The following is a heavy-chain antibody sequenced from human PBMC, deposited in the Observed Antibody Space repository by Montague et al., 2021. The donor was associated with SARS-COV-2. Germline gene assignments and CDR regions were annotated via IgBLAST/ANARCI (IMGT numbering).Heavy chain of an antibody. CDR2: IYWDDDK. CDR3: AHRPSIAAAGTFRFDP. Sequence: PALVTPTQTLTLTCTFSGFSLSTSGVGVGWIRQPPGKALEWLALIYWDDDKRYSPSLTSRLTITKDTSKNQVVLTMTNMDPVDTTTYYCAHRPSIAAAGTFRFDPWGQGTLVTVSS. D-gene: IGHD6-13*01. V-gene: IGHV2-5*02. J-gene: IGHJ5*02. CDR1: GFSLSTSGVG.